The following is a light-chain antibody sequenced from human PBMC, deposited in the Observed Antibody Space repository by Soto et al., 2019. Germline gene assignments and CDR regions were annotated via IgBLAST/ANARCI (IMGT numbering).Light chain of an antibody. Sequence: EIVLTQSPGTLSLSPGDRATLSCRASQSVSGTYLAWYQQKAGQAPRLLIYGASSRATDIPDRFSGGGSGTDFTLTISRLEPEDFAVYYCQHYGRSQTFGQGTKVEL. CDR2: GAS. J-gene: IGKJ1*01. CDR1: QSVSGTY. V-gene: IGKV3-20*01. CDR3: QHYGRSQT.